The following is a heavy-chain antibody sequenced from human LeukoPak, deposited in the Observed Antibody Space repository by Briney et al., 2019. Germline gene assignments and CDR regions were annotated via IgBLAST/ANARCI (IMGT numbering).Heavy chain of an antibody. D-gene: IGHD3-10*01. CDR3: AKDMWRFGELDYDY. V-gene: IGHV3-43*02. CDR2: ISGDSGST. J-gene: IGHJ4*02. Sequence: GGSLRLSCAASGFTFYDYAMHWVRQAPGKGLEWVSLISGDSGSTYYADSVKGRFTISRDNSKNSLYLQMNSLRTEDTALYYCAKDMWRFGELDYDYWGQGTLVTVSS. CDR1: GFTFYDYA.